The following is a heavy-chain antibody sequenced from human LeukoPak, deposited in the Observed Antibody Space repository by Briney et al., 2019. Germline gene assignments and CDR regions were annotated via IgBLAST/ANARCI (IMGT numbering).Heavy chain of an antibody. V-gene: IGHV3-21*01. CDR3: ARASSRDFWSGYIDAFDI. CDR1: GFTFSSYS. D-gene: IGHD3-3*01. CDR2: ISSSSSYI. J-gene: IGHJ3*02. Sequence: GGSLRLSCAASGFTFSSYSMNWVRQAPGKGLEWVSSISSSSSYIYYADSVKGRFTISRDNAKNSLYLQMNSLRAEDTAVYYCARASSRDFWSGYIDAFDIWGQGTMVTVSS.